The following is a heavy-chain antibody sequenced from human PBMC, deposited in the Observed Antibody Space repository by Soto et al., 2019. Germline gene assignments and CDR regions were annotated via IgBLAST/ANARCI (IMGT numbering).Heavy chain of an antibody. Sequence: GASVKVSCKASGGTYRSYGINWVRQAPGQGLEWMGGIIPLFGTTNYAQKFQGRVTITADESTSTGYMELSSLRSEDTAVYYCARGVPYYYNRSGSPFDYWGQATLVTVSS. CDR1: GGTYRSYG. D-gene: IGHD3-22*01. CDR2: IIPLFGTT. CDR3: ARGVPYYYNRSGSPFDY. J-gene: IGHJ4*02. V-gene: IGHV1-69*13.